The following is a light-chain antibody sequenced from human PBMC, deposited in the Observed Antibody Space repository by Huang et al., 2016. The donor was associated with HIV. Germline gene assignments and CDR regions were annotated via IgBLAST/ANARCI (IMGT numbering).Light chain of an antibody. CDR3: MQGTHWPPWT. CDR2: QVS. CDR1: QSLVHSDGNTY. Sequence: DVVMTQSPLSLPVTLGQPASISCRSSQSLVHSDGNTYLNWFHQRPGQSPRRLIYQVSNRDSGVPDRFSGSWSGTDFTLRISRVEAEDVGVYYCMQGTHWPPWTFGQGTKVEIK. V-gene: IGKV2-30*02. J-gene: IGKJ1*01.